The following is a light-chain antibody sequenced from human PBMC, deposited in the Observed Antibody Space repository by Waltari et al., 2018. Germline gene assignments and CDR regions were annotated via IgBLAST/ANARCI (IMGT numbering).Light chain of an antibody. CDR1: NIGSKS. V-gene: IGLV3-21*02. CDR3: QVWDRSSDHTWV. CDR2: NDD. Sequence: YVLTQPPPVSVAPGQTATITWGGNNIGSKSAHWYQQKPGQAPVLGVFNDDDRPSGIPERFSGSNSGNTATLTISRVEGGDEADYYCQVWDRSSDHTWVFGSGTKVTVL. J-gene: IGLJ1*01.